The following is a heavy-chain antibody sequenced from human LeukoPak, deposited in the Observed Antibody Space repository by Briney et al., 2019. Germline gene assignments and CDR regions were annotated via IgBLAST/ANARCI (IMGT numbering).Heavy chain of an antibody. Sequence: GGSLRLSCAASGFTFSTYAMSWVRQAPGKGLEWVLAISGSGGSTYYADSVQGRFTISRDNSKNTLYLQMNSLRAEDTAVYYCAKSSDSRGLGSFDYWGQGTLVTVSS. V-gene: IGHV3-23*01. CDR1: GFTFSTYA. CDR3: AKSSDSRGLGSFDY. CDR2: ISGSGGST. D-gene: IGHD6-13*01. J-gene: IGHJ4*02.